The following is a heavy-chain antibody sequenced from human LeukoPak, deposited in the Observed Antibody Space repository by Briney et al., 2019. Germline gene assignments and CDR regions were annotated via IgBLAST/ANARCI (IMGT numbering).Heavy chain of an antibody. J-gene: IGHJ4*02. CDR3: AREDYYDSSGTDY. Sequence: SQTLSLTCTVSGDSISRYYWSWIRQPAGKGLEWIGRIYNGGIITYNPSLKSRVTMSIDTSNNQFSLRLRFVTAADTAVYYCAREDYYDSSGTDYWGQGTLVTVSS. D-gene: IGHD3-22*01. CDR2: IYNGGII. CDR1: GDSISRYY. V-gene: IGHV4-4*07.